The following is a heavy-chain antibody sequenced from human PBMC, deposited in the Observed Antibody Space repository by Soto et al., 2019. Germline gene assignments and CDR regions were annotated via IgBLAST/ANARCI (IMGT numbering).Heavy chain of an antibody. D-gene: IGHD3-22*01. CDR3: ARGPDSSGYYLTWYFDL. CDR2: IGTAGDT. J-gene: IGHJ2*01. V-gene: IGHV3-13*01. Sequence: GGSLRLSCAASGFTFSSYDMHWARQATGNGLEWVSAIGTAGDTYYPGSVKGRFTISRENAKNSLYLQMNSLRAGDTAVYYCARGPDSSGYYLTWYFDLWGRGTLVTVSS. CDR1: GFTFSSYD.